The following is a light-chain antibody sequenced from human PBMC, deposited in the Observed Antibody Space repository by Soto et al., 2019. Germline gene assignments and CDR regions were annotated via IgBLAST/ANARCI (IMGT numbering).Light chain of an antibody. CDR1: SYNIGGNS. J-gene: IGLJ2*01. V-gene: IGLV1-47*01. Sequence: QSVLTQPPSASGTPGQRVTISCSGSSYNIGGNSVCWYQQLPGTAPKLLIYKNYQRPSGVPDRFSGSKSDTSASLAISGLRSEDEADYYCAAWDDSLSGEVFGGGTKLTVL. CDR3: AAWDDSLSGEV. CDR2: KNY.